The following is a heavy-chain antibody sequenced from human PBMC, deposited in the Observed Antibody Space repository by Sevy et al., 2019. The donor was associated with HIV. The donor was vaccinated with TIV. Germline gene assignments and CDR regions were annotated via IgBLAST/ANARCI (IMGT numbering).Heavy chain of an antibody. Sequence: GGSLRLSCAASGFTFSSYSMNWVRQAPGKGLEWVSSISSSSSYMYYADSVKGRFTISRDNAKNSLYLQMNSLRAEDTAVYYCARDIVATIKYYGMDVWGQGTTVTVSS. D-gene: IGHD5-12*01. CDR2: ISSSSSYM. CDR3: ARDIVATIKYYGMDV. J-gene: IGHJ6*02. V-gene: IGHV3-21*01. CDR1: GFTFSSYS.